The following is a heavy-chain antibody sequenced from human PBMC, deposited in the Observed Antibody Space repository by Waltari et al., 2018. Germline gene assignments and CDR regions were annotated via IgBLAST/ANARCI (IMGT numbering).Heavy chain of an antibody. CDR2: IKEDGRET. V-gene: IGHV3-7*03. D-gene: IGHD2-21*01. J-gene: IGHJ4*02. CDR3: SDPPSDF. CDR1: GFTYSNHW. Sequence: EVQLVESGGGLVQPGGSLRLACQASGFTYSNHWMSWVRQAPGKGLEWVASIKEDGRETNYVESVKGRFTISRDNARNSLYLQMNSLRAEDTAVYYCSDPPSDFWGQGKLVIVSS.